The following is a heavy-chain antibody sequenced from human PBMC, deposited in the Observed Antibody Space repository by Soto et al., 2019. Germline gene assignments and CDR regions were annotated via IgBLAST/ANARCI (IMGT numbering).Heavy chain of an antibody. CDR3: AADYYDTSGYYFAY. CDR1: GGTFSGYA. J-gene: IGHJ4*02. CDR2: IIPIFGTA. V-gene: IGHV1-69*13. Sequence: SVKVSCKASGGTFSGYAITWVRQAPGQGLEWMGGIIPIFGTANYAQKFQGRVTITADESTSTAYMELSSLRSEDTAVYYCAADYYDTSGYYFAYWGQGTLVTVSS. D-gene: IGHD3-22*01.